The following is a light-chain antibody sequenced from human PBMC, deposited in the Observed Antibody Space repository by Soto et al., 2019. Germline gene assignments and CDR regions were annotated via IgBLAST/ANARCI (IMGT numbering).Light chain of an antibody. V-gene: IGKV1-5*01. Sequence: DIQVTHSPSTLSASVGDRVTITCRASQSISSWLAWYQQKSGKAPKLLIYDASNLESGVPSRFSGSGSGTEFSLTISSLQPEDFATSYCQQVRGYPPSFGGGTKV. J-gene: IGKJ4*01. CDR3: QQVRGYPPS. CDR2: DAS. CDR1: QSISSW.